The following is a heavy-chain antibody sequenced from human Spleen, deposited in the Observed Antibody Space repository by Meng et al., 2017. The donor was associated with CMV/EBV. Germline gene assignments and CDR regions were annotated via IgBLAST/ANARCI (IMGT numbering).Heavy chain of an antibody. D-gene: IGHD4-17*01. CDR1: GFTFSSYA. Sequence: GGSLRLSCAASGFTFSSYAMSWVRQAPGKGLEWVSYISSSGTTIYYADSVKGRFTISRDNAKNSLYLQVNSLRAEDTAVYYCARDFTSHYGDSFDYWGQGTLVTVSS. V-gene: IGHV3-48*03. CDR3: ARDFTSHYGDSFDY. CDR2: ISSSGTTI. J-gene: IGHJ4*02.